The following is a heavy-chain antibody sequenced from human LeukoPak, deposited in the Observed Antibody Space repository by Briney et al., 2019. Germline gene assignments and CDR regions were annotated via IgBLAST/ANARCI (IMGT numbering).Heavy chain of an antibody. V-gene: IGHV1-18*01. Sequence: ASVKVSCKTSGYSENFYGITWVRQVAGQGLEWMGWISAQHGQTEYAQKFQARVTITADDSTSTTYMELSSLRSEDTAVYYCARGGDYPLHNWFGPWGQGTLVTVSS. CDR1: GYSENFYG. CDR2: ISAQHGQT. CDR3: ARGGDYPLHNWFGP. D-gene: IGHD4-17*01. J-gene: IGHJ5*02.